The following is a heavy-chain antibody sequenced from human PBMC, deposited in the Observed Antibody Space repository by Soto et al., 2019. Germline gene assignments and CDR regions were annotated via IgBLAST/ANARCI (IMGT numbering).Heavy chain of an antibody. CDR2: INTYNGNT. D-gene: IGHD3-16*01. Sequence: QVQLVQSGAEVKNPGASVKVSCKASGYTFTRYGIGWARQAPGQGLEWMGWINTYNGNTNYAQNVQGRVTLTTDTSTSKPYMELRSLRSNDPAIYYCAMVDVYVTPSPQDVWGQGTTVIVSS. J-gene: IGHJ6*02. V-gene: IGHV1-18*01. CDR1: GYTFTRYG. CDR3: AMVDVYVTPSPQDV.